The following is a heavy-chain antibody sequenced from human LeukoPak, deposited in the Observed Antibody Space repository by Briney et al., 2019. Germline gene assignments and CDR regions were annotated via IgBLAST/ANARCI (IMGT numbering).Heavy chain of an antibody. D-gene: IGHD2-15*01. Sequence: ASVKVSCKASGYTFTGYYMHWVRQAPGQGLEWMGWINPNSGGTNYAQKFRGRVTMTRDTSISTAYMELSRLRSDDTAVYYCAREGDIVVVVAAAFDYWGQGTLVTVSS. J-gene: IGHJ4*02. V-gene: IGHV1-2*02. CDR3: AREGDIVVVVAAAFDY. CDR1: GYTFTGYY. CDR2: INPNSGGT.